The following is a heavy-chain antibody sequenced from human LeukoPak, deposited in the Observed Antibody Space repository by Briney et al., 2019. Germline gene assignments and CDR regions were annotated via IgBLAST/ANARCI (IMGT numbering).Heavy chain of an antibody. Sequence: GGSLRLSCAASGFTFSSYAMHWVRQAPGKGLEWVAVISYDGSNKYYADSVEGRFTISRDNSKNTLYLQMNSLRAEDTAVYYCARGYSGSYKGIDYWGQGTLVTVSS. V-gene: IGHV3-30-3*01. J-gene: IGHJ4*02. CDR2: ISYDGSNK. CDR1: GFTFSSYA. CDR3: ARGYSGSYKGIDY. D-gene: IGHD1-26*01.